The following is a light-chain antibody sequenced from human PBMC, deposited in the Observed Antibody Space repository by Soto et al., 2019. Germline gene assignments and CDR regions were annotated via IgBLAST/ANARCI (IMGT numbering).Light chain of an antibody. Sequence: IHMTHSPATLSASVGDRVTITFLASQSIGNDLGWYQQKPGKAPKLLIYAASSLQSGVPSRFSGSGSGTDFTLTISSLQPEDFATYYCLQDYNYPLTFGGGTKVDIK. J-gene: IGKJ4*01. CDR1: QSIGND. V-gene: IGKV1-6*01. CDR3: LQDYNYPLT. CDR2: AAS.